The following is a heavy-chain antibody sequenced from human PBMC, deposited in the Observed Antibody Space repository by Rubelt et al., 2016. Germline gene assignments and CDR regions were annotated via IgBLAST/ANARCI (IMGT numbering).Heavy chain of an antibody. Sequence: QVQLQQWGAGLLKPSETLSLTCAVYGGSFSGYYWSWIRQPPGKGLEWIGEINHSGSTNYNPSLKLRVSIPVDTSKYLFALKLSSGTAADTAVYYCARTHGGNRRSWYVDLWGRGTLVTVSS. CDR1: GGSFSGYY. V-gene: IGHV4-34*01. CDR3: ARTHGGNRRSWYVDL. J-gene: IGHJ2*01. D-gene: IGHD4-23*01. CDR2: INHSGST.